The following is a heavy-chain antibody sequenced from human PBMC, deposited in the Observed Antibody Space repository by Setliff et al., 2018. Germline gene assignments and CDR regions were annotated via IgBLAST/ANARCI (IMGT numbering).Heavy chain of an antibody. J-gene: IGHJ5*02. V-gene: IGHV1-2*02. Sequence: EASVKVSCKASGYTFTGYYMHWIRQAPGQGLEWVGWINPNSGVTNYAQKFQGRVTMTRDTSISTAYMELSSLRSDDTAVYYCARVATLIRGVTVNWFDPWGQGILVTVSS. CDR3: ARVATLIRGVTVNWFDP. CDR1: GYTFTGYY. D-gene: IGHD3-10*01. CDR2: INPNSGVT.